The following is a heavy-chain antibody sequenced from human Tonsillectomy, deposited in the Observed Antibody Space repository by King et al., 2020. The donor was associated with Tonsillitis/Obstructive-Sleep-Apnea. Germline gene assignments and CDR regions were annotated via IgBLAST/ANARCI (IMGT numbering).Heavy chain of an antibody. V-gene: IGHV4-39*01. D-gene: IGHD3-16*02. CDR3: ARLEWDLSFDS. J-gene: IGHJ4*02. CDR1: GGSISSSSYY. Sequence: LQLQESGPGLVKPSETLSLTCTVSGGSISSSSYYWGWIRQPPGKGLEWIESIYYSGSIYYNPSLKSRVTISIDPSKNQFSLKLSSVTAADTALYYCARLEWDLSFDSWGQGTLVTVSS. CDR2: IYYSGSI.